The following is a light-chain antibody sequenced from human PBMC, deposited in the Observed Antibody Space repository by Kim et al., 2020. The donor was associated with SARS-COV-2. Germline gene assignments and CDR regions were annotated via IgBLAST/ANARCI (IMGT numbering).Light chain of an antibody. J-gene: IGKJ5*01. CDR1: RSVSSSY. V-gene: IGKV3-20*01. CDR3: QQYGSSPRA. CDR2: GAS. Sequence: SPGERATLSCRASRSVSSSYLAWYQQKPGQAPRLLIYGASSSATGIPDRFSGSGSGTDFTLTISRLEPEDFAVYYCQQYGSSPRAFGQGTRLEIK.